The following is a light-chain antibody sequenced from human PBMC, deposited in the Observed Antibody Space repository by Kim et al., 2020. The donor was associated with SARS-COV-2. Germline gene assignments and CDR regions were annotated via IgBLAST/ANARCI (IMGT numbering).Light chain of an antibody. CDR1: QSLLHSNGYNY. J-gene: IGKJ2*03. CDR3: MQALQTPYS. V-gene: IGKV2-28*01. CDR2: LGS. Sequence: EPASISCRSSQSLLHSNGYNYLDWYLQKPGQSPQLLIYLGSNRASGVPDRFSGCGSGTDFTLKISRVEAEDVGVYYCMQALQTPYSFGQGTKLEI.